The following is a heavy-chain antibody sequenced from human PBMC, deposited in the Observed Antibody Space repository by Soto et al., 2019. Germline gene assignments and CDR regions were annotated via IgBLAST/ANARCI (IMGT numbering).Heavy chain of an antibody. CDR2: INAGSGNT. J-gene: IGHJ4*02. D-gene: IGHD3-22*01. V-gene: IGHV1-3*01. CDR3: ARTKYYYGSRGYGY. Sequence: ASVKVSCKASGYTFTSYAMHWVRQAPGQRLEWMGWINAGSGNTRYSQKFQGRVTITRDTSASTAYMELRSLRSEDTAVYYCARTKYYYGSRGYGYWGRGTLVTVSS. CDR1: GYTFTSYA.